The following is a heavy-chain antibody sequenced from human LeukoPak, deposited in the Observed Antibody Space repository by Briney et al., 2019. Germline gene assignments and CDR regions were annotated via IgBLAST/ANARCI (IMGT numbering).Heavy chain of an antibody. CDR2: ISYDGSNK. J-gene: IGHJ3*02. V-gene: IGHV3-30*04. Sequence: GGSLRLSCAASGFTLSSYAMHWVRQAPGKGLEWVAVISYDGSNKYYADSVKGRFTISRDNSKNTLYLQMNSLRAEDTAVYYCARGSGVLLWFGELEFDAFDIWGQGTMVTVSS. CDR3: ARGSGVLLWFGELEFDAFDI. D-gene: IGHD3-10*01. CDR1: GFTLSSYA.